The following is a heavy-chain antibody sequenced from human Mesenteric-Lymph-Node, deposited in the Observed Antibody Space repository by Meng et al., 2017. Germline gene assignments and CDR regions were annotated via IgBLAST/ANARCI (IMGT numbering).Heavy chain of an antibody. CDR1: GFTVSSNY. J-gene: IGHJ4*02. D-gene: IGHD3-10*01. CDR3: ARGQYYYGSGSYHNFDY. Sequence: GESLKISCAASGFTVSSNYMSWVRQAPGKGLEWVSVIYSGGSTYYADSVKGRFTISRDNSKNTLYLQMNSLRAEDTAVYYCARGQYYYGSGSYHNFDYWGQGTLVTVSS. CDR2: IYSGGST. V-gene: IGHV3-66*02.